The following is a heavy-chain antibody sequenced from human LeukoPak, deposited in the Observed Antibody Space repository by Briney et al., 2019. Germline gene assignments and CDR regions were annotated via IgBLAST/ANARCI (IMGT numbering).Heavy chain of an antibody. J-gene: IGHJ4*02. CDR1: GFSFSTKA. CDR2: ISHDGNNK. V-gene: IGHV3-30*19. Sequence: PGGCLRLSCAAYGFSFSTKAMDSVRQTPGKGLGWEAVISHDGNNKYDADSVKGRFTISRDNSKNALYLQMNSLRTENTAVYYCARHRGPSLHSRGYFDYWGQGTLVTISS. D-gene: IGHD3-22*01. CDR3: ARHRGPSLHSRGYFDY.